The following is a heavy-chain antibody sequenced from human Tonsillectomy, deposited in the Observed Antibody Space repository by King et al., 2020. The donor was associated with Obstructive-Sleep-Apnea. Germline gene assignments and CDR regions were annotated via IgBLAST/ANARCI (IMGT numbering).Heavy chain of an antibody. CDR3: AKRRHAVAAADY. D-gene: IGHD2-15*01. Sequence: QLVQYGGGVVQPGRSMRLSCAASGFTFSSYGMHWVRQAPGKGLEWVAVISYDGSNKYYADSVKGRFTISRDNSKNTLYLQMNSLRAEDTAVYYCAKRRHAVAAADYWGQGTLVTVSS. J-gene: IGHJ4*02. V-gene: IGHV3-30*18. CDR1: GFTFSSYG. CDR2: ISYDGSNK.